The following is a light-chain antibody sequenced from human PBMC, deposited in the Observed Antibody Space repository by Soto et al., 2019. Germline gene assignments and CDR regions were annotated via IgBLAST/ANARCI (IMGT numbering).Light chain of an antibody. CDR3: QAWDSSTVV. CDR1: RLGDKY. CDR2: QDR. Sequence: SYELTQPPSVSVAPGQTASITCSGDRLGDKYVCWYQQKAGQAPVLVIYQDRNRPSGIPERFSGSNSGNTATLTISGTQAMDEAHYYCQAWDSSTVVFGGGTKLTVL. V-gene: IGLV3-1*01. J-gene: IGLJ2*01.